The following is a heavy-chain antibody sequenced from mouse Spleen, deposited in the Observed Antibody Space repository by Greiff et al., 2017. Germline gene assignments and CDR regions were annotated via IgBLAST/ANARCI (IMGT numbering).Heavy chain of an antibody. Sequence: EVQLQQSGPELVKPGASVKISCKASGYSFTGYYMNWVKQSPEKSLEWIGEINPSTGGTTYNQKFKAKATLTVDKSSSTAYMQLKSLTSEDSAVYYCARSDYGSPYWGQGTTLTVSS. CDR3: ARSDYGSPY. D-gene: IGHD1-1*01. V-gene: IGHV1-42*01. J-gene: IGHJ2*01. CDR2: INPSTGGT. CDR1: GYSFTGYY.